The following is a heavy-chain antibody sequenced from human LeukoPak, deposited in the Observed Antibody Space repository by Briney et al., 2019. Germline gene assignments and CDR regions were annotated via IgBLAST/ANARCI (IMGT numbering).Heavy chain of an antibody. D-gene: IGHD3-3*01. CDR3: AREPRRVDSFDI. V-gene: IGHV4-61*01. CDR2: IYYSGST. CDR1: GGSVSSGSYY. J-gene: IGHJ3*02. Sequence: SETLSLTCTVSGGSVSSGSYYWSWIRQSPGKGLEWIGYIYYSGSTNYNPSLKSRVTISVDTSKNQFSLKLSSVTAADTAVYYCAREPRRVDSFDIWGQGTMVTVSS.